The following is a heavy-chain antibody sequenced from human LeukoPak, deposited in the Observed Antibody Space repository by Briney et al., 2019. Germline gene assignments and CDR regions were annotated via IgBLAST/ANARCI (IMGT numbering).Heavy chain of an antibody. J-gene: IGHJ6*02. CDR2: IWYDGSNK. V-gene: IGHV3-33*08. CDR3: ATYPYSSSSNYYYYGMDV. D-gene: IGHD6-13*01. CDR1: GFTFSSYW. Sequence: AGGSLRLSCVASGFTFSSYWMHWVRQAPGKGLEWVAVIWYDGSNKYYADSVKGRFTISRDNSKNTLYLQMNSLRAEDTAVYYCATYPYSSSSNYYYYGMDVWGQGTTVTVSS.